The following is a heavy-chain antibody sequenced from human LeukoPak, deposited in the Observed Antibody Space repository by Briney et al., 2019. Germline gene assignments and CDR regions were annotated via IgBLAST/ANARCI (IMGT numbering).Heavy chain of an antibody. D-gene: IGHD3-22*01. V-gene: IGHV1-18*01. CDR1: GYTFTSYG. CDR2: ISAYNGDT. Sequence: ASVKVSCRASGYTFTSYGISWVRQAPGQGVEWRGWISAYNGDTNYAQKLQGRVTMTTDTSTSTAYMELRSLRSDDTAVYYCARVADYDSSGYYLYWGQGTLVTVSS. J-gene: IGHJ4*02. CDR3: ARVADYDSSGYYLY.